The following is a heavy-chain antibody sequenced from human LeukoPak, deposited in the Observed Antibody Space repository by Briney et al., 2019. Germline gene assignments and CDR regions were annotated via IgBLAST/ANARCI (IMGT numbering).Heavy chain of an antibody. Sequence: GGSLRLSCAASGFTFSSYAMSWVRQAPGKGLESVSVISGSGDTTYYADSVRGRFTISRDNSKNTLYLQMNSLRVEDTAVYYCAKHLWRDLLWFGEGYYFGYWGQGTLVTVSS. CDR2: ISGSGDTT. CDR1: GFTFSSYA. CDR3: AKHLWRDLLWFGEGYYFGY. J-gene: IGHJ4*02. D-gene: IGHD3-10*01. V-gene: IGHV3-23*01.